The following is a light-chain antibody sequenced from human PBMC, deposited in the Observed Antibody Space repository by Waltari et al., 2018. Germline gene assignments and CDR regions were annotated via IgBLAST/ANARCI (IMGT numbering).Light chain of an antibody. CDR2: GAS. Sequence: EIVMTTSPATLSVSPGERSTLSCRASQSVSSNLAWYQQKPGQAPRLLIYGASTRATGIPARFSGSGSGTEFTLTISSLQSEDFAVYYCQQYNNWPRTFGQGTKLEIK. V-gene: IGKV3-15*01. CDR3: QQYNNWPRT. CDR1: QSVSSN. J-gene: IGKJ2*01.